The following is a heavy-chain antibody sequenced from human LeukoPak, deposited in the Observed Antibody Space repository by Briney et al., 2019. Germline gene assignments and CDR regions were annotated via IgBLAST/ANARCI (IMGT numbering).Heavy chain of an antibody. CDR3: AKDLTYYYDSSGYHY. CDR1: GFTFSSYA. D-gene: IGHD3-22*01. Sequence: GGSLRLSCAASGFTFSSYAMSWVRQAPGKGLEWVSAISGSGGSTYYADSVKGRFTISRDNSKNTLYLQMNSLRAEDTAVYYCAKDLTYYYDSSGYHYWDQGTLVTVSS. CDR2: ISGSGGST. V-gene: IGHV3-23*01. J-gene: IGHJ4*02.